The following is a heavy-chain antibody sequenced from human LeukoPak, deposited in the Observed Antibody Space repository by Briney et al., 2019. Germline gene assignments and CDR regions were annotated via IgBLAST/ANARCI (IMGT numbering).Heavy chain of an antibody. Sequence: VKVSCKASGGTFSSYAISWERQASGQGLQWMGRIIPVLDITNYAQKFQGRVTITTDRSTNTAYMELSSLRSDDTAVYYCARPRGTLTTYAFDYWGQGTLVIVSS. CDR2: IIPVLDIT. CDR3: ARPRGTLTTYAFDY. J-gene: IGHJ4*02. CDR1: GGTFSSYA. V-gene: IGHV1-69*10. D-gene: IGHD4-17*01.